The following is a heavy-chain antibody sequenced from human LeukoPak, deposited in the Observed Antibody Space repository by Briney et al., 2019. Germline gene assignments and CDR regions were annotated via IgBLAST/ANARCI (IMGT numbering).Heavy chain of an antibody. CDR1: GFTFTTTW. Sequence: GGSLRLSCAASGFTFTTTWMGWVRQAPGKGLEWVGRIKANSAGATTDYAAPVEGRFVISRDDSKNMLYLQMDSLKTEDTAVYYCTKTFHRDSSGSNWGQGTLVTVSS. J-gene: IGHJ4*02. D-gene: IGHD3-22*01. CDR2: IKANSAGATT. CDR3: TKTFHRDSSGSN. V-gene: IGHV3-15*01.